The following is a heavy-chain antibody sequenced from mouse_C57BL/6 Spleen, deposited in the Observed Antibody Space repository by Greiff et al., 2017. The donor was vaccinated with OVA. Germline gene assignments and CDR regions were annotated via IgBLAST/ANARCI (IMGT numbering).Heavy chain of an antibody. CDR1: GYTFTSYG. CDR2: IYPRSGNT. Sequence: QVQLQQSGAELARPGASVKLSCKASGYTFTSYGISWVKQRTGQGLEWIGEIYPRSGNTYYNEKFKGKATLTADKSSSTAYMELRSLTSEDSAVYFCARGGGDGFNPYFDYWGQGTTLTVSS. J-gene: IGHJ2*01. CDR3: ARGGGDGFNPYFDY. V-gene: IGHV1-81*01. D-gene: IGHD2-3*01.